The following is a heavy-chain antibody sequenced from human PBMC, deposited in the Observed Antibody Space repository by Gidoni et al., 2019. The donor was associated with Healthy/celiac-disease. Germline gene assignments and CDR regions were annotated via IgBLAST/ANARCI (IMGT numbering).Heavy chain of an antibody. CDR1: GFTFSSYG. D-gene: IGHD3-22*01. CDR2: ISYDGSNK. V-gene: IGHV3-30*18. Sequence: QVQLVESGGGVVQPGRSLRLSCAASGFTFSSYGMHWVRQAPGKGLEWVAVISYDGSNKYYADSVKGRFTISRDNSKNTLYLQMNSLRAEDTAVYYCAKSLADSSGFFVRWGQGTLVTVSS. J-gene: IGHJ4*02. CDR3: AKSLADSSGFFVR.